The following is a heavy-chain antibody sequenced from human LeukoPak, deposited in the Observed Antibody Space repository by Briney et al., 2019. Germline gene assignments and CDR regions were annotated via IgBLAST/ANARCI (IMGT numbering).Heavy chain of an antibody. D-gene: IGHD1-14*01. CDR3: ARTLNHGSADP. CDR2: IYYSGST. V-gene: IGHV4-31*03. J-gene: IGHJ5*02. Sequence: PSETLSLTCTVSGGSISSGGYYWSWIRQHPGKGLEWIGYIYYSGSTYYNPSLKSRVTISVDTSKNQFSLKLSSVTAADTANYCCARTLNHGSADPWGQGTLVTVSS. CDR1: GGSISSGGYY.